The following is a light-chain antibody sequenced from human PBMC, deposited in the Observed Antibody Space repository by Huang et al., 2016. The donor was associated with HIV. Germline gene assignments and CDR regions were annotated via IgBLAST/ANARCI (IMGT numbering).Light chain of an antibody. CDR3: QQLNSYPIFT. V-gene: IGKV1-9*01. CDR2: SAS. Sequence: IYSTYHPSSLAASVGDRVTIPCRASQDIRTYLAWYQQKTGKAPKVLISSASTMQSGVPSRCSGSGSGTDFTLTISSLQPEDYATYYCQQLNSYPIFTFGPGTKVD. J-gene: IGKJ3*01. CDR1: QDIRTY.